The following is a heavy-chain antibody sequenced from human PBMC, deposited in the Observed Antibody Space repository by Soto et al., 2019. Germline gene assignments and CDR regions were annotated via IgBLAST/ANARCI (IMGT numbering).Heavy chain of an antibody. CDR1: GGSINSYW. J-gene: IGHJ4*02. Sequence: SEPLSLICSVSGGSINSYWWSWIRQPAGKGLEWIGRVYSSGTTDYNPSLNSRATLSVETSKNQFSLKLSSVTAADTAVYYCARDIGSYAYGEGYWGQGIQVTVS. V-gene: IGHV4-4*07. CDR2: VYSSGTT. D-gene: IGHD3-10*01. CDR3: ARDIGSYAYGEGY.